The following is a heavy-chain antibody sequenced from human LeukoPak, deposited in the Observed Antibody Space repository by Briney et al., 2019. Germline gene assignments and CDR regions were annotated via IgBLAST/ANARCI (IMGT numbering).Heavy chain of an antibody. J-gene: IGHJ3*01. Sequence: GGSLRLSCAASGFTFSNSWMHWVRQAPGKGLEWVSSISSTSTSIYHADSVKGRFTISRDNTKNSLYLQMDSLRAEDTAVYYCARGFRAFDFWAQGTMVTVSS. CDR2: ISSTSTSI. CDR3: ARGFRAFDF. V-gene: IGHV3-21*01. CDR1: GFTFSNSW.